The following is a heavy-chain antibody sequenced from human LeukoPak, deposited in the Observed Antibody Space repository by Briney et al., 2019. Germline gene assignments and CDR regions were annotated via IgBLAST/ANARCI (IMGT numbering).Heavy chain of an antibody. V-gene: IGHV4-34*01. D-gene: IGHD6-13*01. CDR3: AREPVAAAGTPFDY. CDR1: GGSFSGYY. J-gene: IGHJ4*02. Sequence: SETLSLTCAVYGGSFSGYYWSWIRQPPGKGLEWIGEINHSGSTNYNPSLKSRVTISVDTSKNQFSLKLSSVTAADTAVYYCAREPVAAAGTPFDYWGQGTLVTVSS. CDR2: INHSGST.